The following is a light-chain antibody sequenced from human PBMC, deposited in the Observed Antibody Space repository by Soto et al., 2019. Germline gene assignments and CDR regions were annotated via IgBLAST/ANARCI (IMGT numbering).Light chain of an antibody. CDR1: QSVSSSY. CDR3: QQYGSSPWT. J-gene: IGKJ1*01. V-gene: IGKV3-20*01. CDR2: GAS. Sequence: EIVLTQSPGTLSLSPGERATLSCRASQSVSSSYLAWYQQKPGQAPRLLIYGASSRAAGIPDRFSGSGSGPYFTLTISRLEPEDFAVYDCQQYGSSPWTFGHGTKVESK.